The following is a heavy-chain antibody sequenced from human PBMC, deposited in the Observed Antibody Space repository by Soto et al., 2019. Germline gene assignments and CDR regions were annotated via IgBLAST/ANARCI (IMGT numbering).Heavy chain of an antibody. CDR2: ISGSGGST. CDR3: AKDLRMRVYYFDY. Sequence: TGGSLRLSCAASGFPFSSYAMSWVRQAPGKGLEWVSAISGSGGSTYYADSVKGRFTISRDNSKNTLYLQMNSLRDEDTAVYYWAKDLRMRVYYFDYWGQGTLVTVSS. V-gene: IGHV3-23*01. CDR1: GFPFSSYA. D-gene: IGHD3-10*01. J-gene: IGHJ4*02.